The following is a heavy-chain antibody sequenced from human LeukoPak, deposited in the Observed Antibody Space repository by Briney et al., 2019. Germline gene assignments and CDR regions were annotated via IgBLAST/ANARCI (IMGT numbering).Heavy chain of an antibody. V-gene: IGHV3-30*18. Sequence: GRSLRLSCAASGFTFSSYGMHWVRQAPGKGLEWVAVMSYDGSNKYYADSVKGRFTISRDNSKNTLYLQMNSLRAEDTAVYYCAKEELDPWGQGTLVTVSS. D-gene: IGHD1-26*01. CDR3: AKEELDP. J-gene: IGHJ5*02. CDR2: MSYDGSNK. CDR1: GFTFSSYG.